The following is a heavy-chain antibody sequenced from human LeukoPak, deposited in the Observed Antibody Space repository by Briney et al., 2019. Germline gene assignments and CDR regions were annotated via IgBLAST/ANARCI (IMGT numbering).Heavy chain of an antibody. D-gene: IGHD7-27*01. CDR2: ITGSSTWT. CDR3: ARELVSLGTGYFDL. Sequence: PGGSLRLSCEASGFIFGTYGMTWVRQAPGKGLEWVSGITGSSTWTYYADSVRGRFTISRDNSKNTLHLQMNNLTADDTAIYYCARELVSLGTGYFDLWGRGTLVTVSS. J-gene: IGHJ2*01. V-gene: IGHV3-23*01. CDR1: GFIFGTYG.